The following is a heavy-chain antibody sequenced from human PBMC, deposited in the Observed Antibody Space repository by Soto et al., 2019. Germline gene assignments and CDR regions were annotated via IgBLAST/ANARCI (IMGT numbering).Heavy chain of an antibody. Sequence: QVQLQESGPGLVKPSETLSLTCTVSGGSISRYYWSWIRQPDGKGLEWIGRIYTSGSTNYNPSLKSRVAMSVDTSKHQFSLQLSSVTAADTAVYYCARDIKQGWFDPWGQGTLVTVSS. J-gene: IGHJ5*02. V-gene: IGHV4-4*07. D-gene: IGHD1-20*01. CDR3: ARDIKQGWFDP. CDR1: GGSISRYY. CDR2: IYTSGST.